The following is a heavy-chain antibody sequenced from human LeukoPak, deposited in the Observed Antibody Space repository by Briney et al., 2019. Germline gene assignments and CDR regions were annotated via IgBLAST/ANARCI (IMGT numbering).Heavy chain of an antibody. V-gene: IGHV4-31*03. CDR2: IYYSGST. CDR3: ARGQMATWIISD. D-gene: IGHD5-24*01. J-gene: IGHJ4*02. Sequence: PSETLSLTCTVSGGSISSGGYYWSWIRQHPGKGLEWIGYIYYSGSTYYNPSLKSRVTISVDTSKNQFSLKLSSVTAADTAVYYCARGQMATWIISDWGQGTLVTVSS. CDR1: GGSISSGGYY.